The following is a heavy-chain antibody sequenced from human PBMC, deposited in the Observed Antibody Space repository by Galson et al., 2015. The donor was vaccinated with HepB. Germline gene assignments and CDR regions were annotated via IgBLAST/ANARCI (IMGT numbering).Heavy chain of an antibody. J-gene: IGHJ4*02. Sequence: SLRLSCAASGFTFSSYAMSWVRQAPGKGLEWVSAISGSGGSTYYADSVKGRFTISRDNSKNTLYLQMNSLRAEDTAVYYCAKDWGGGVAARPSYWGQGTLVTVSS. CDR1: GFTFSSYA. D-gene: IGHD6-6*01. V-gene: IGHV3-23*01. CDR3: AKDWGGGVAARPSY. CDR2: ISGSGGST.